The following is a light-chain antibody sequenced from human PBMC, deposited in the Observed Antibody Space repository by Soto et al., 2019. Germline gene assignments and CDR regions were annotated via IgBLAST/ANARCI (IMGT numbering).Light chain of an antibody. CDR2: SNN. J-gene: IGLJ1*01. CDR1: SSNIGSNT. V-gene: IGLV1-44*01. CDR3: GSWDSSRSAYV. Sequence: QSVLTQPPSAPGTPGQRVTISCSGSSSNIGSNTVNWYQQQLPGTAPKVLIYSNNQRPSGVPDRFSGSKSGTSATLGITGFQTGDEADYYCGSWDSSRSAYVFATGTKVTVL.